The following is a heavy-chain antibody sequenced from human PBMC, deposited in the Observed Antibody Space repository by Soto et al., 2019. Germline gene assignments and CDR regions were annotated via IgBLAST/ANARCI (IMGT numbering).Heavy chain of an antibody. CDR1: GFTFSSYW. D-gene: IGHD1-20*01. V-gene: IGHV3-7*05. Sequence: EVQLVESGGGLVQPGGSLRLSCAASGFTFSSYWMSWFRQAPGKGLEWVANIKQDGSEKYYVDSVKGRCTISRDNAKNSLYLQMNSLSAEDTAVYYCAREVRYYYGMDVWGQGTTVTVSS. J-gene: IGHJ6*02. CDR2: IKQDGSEK. CDR3: AREVRYYYGMDV.